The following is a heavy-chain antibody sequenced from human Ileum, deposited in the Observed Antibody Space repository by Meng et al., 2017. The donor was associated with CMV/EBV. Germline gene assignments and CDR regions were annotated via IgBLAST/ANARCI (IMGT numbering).Heavy chain of an antibody. Sequence: QGQLQQGGAGLLEPSETLSLTCAVYGGSFSGYYWNWIRQPPGRGLEWIGEINHSGSTNYNPSLKSRVTISVDTSKNQFSLKLSSVTAADTAVYYCATRRTPYGDYEYFQHWGQGTLVTVSS. J-gene: IGHJ1*01. CDR3: ATRRTPYGDYEYFQH. CDR1: GGSFSGYY. V-gene: IGHV4-34*01. D-gene: IGHD4-17*01. CDR2: INHSGST.